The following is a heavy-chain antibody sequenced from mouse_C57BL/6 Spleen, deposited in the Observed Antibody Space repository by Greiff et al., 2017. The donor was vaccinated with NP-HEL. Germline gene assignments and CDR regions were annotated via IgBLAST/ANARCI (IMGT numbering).Heavy chain of an antibody. CDR3: ARSPVDSSGYWFAY. Sequence: VQLQQSGAELVRPGTSVKVSCKASGYAFTHSLIEWVKQRLGQGLAWIGVINPGSGGTNYNAKFKGKATLTADKSSRPAYMQLSSLTSEDSAVYFCARSPVDSSGYWFAYWGQGTLVTVSA. J-gene: IGHJ3*01. D-gene: IGHD3-2*02. CDR2: INPGSGGT. V-gene: IGHV1-54*01. CDR1: GYAFTHSL.